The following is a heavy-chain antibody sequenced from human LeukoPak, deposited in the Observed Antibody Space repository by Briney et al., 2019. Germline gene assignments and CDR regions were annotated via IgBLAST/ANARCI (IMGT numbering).Heavy chain of an antibody. CDR3: ARGGIAAAGTFDY. Sequence: GGSLRLSCAASGFTFNNYWMHWVRQAPGKGLEWVANIKQDGSEKFYVDSVKGRFTISRDNAKNSLYLQMNSLRAEDTAVYYCARGGIAAAGTFDYWGQGTLVTVSS. D-gene: IGHD6-13*01. CDR2: IKQDGSEK. J-gene: IGHJ4*02. V-gene: IGHV3-7*01. CDR1: GFTFNNYW.